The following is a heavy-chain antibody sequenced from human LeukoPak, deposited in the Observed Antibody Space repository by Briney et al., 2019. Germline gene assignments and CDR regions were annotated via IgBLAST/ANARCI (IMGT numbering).Heavy chain of an antibody. Sequence: SETLSLTCTVSGGSISSSSYYWGWIRQPPGKGLEWIGSIYYSGSTCYNPSLKSRVTISVDTSKNQFSLKLSSVTAADAAVYYCASYDFWSGYYTWYFDYWGQGTLVTVSS. V-gene: IGHV4-39*01. D-gene: IGHD3-3*01. CDR2: IYYSGST. CDR3: ASYDFWSGYYTWYFDY. J-gene: IGHJ4*02. CDR1: GGSISSSSYY.